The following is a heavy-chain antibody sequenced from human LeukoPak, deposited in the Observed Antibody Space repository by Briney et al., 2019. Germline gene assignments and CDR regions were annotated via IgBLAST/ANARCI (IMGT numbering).Heavy chain of an antibody. CDR1: GGSISSSSYY. CDR3: ARVVVVAATCDY. J-gene: IGHJ4*02. CDR2: IYYSGST. Sequence: SETLSLTCTVSGGSISSSSYYWGWIRQPPGKGLEWIGSIYYSGSTCYNPSLKSRVTISVDTSKNQFSLKLSSVTAADTAVYYCARVVVVAATCDYWGQGTLVTVSS. D-gene: IGHD2-15*01. V-gene: IGHV4-39*07.